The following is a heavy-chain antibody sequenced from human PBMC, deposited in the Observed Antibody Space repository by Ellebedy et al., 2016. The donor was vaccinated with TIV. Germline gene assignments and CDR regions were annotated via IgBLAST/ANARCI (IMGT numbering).Heavy chain of an antibody. Sequence: AASVKVSCKASGGTLSSYAISWVRQAPGQGLEWMGGIIPIFNAANYAREFQGRVTITADESTSTAYMELSSLRSEDTAVYYCASLTNSYGCPFDFWGQGTLVTVSS. CDR1: GGTLSSYA. V-gene: IGHV1-69*13. D-gene: IGHD5-18*01. J-gene: IGHJ4*02. CDR3: ASLTNSYGCPFDF. CDR2: IIPIFNAA.